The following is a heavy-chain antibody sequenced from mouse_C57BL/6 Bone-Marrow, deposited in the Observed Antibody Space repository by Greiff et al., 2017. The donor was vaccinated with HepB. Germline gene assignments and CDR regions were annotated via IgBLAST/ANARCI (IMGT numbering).Heavy chain of an antibody. V-gene: IGHV1-20*01. CDR2: INPYNGDT. CDR3: ANGAYDGYYGYAMDY. J-gene: IGHJ4*01. CDR1: GYSFTGYF. Sequence: EVQLQQSGPELVKPGDSVKISCKASGYSFTGYFMNWVMQSHGKSLEWIGRINPYNGDTFYNQKFKGKATLTVDKSSSTAHMELRSLTSEDSAVYYCANGAYDGYYGYAMDYWGQGTSVTVSS. D-gene: IGHD2-3*01.